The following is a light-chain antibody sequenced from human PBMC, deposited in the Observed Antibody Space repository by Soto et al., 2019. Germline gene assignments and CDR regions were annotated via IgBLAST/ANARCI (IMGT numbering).Light chain of an antibody. CDR2: KAS. CDR3: RQYNTFPLT. V-gene: IGKV1-5*03. J-gene: IGKJ4*01. Sequence: IHMTNSPSSLSASVGDRVILTCLSSQTISSWLAWYQQKPGKAPKLLIYKASTLKSGVPSRFSGSGSGTEFTLTISSLQPDDFATYYCRQYNTFPLTFGGGTKVDIK. CDR1: QTISSW.